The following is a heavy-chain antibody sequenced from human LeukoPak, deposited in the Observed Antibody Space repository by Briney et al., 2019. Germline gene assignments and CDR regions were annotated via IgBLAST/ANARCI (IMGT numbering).Heavy chain of an antibody. Sequence: GRSLRLSCAATGFSFKDYGMHWVRQPPGKGLEWVSAINWNGGGTDYADSVKGRFTISRDNTKNSLYLQLSSLRPEDTALYYCARHLTATNTYIFFGLDVWGQGTSVTVSS. D-gene: IGHD1-26*01. CDR3: ARHLTATNTYIFFGLDV. CDR1: GFSFKDYG. V-gene: IGHV3-9*01. CDR2: INWNGGGT. J-gene: IGHJ6*02.